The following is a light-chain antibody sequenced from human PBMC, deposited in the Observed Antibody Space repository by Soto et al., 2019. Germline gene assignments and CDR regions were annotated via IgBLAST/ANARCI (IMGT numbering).Light chain of an antibody. CDR1: QIVSSGC. CDR3: QQYCSASSWT. J-gene: IGKJ1*01. Sequence: EIALTPSPGTLSLSPGERSTLSCRASQIVSSGCLAWYHQKPGEAPRLLIYGASSRATGIPDRFSGSGSGTDFTLTTRRLEPEDFAAYYCQQYCSASSWTFGQGTKVDIK. CDR2: GAS. V-gene: IGKV3-20*01.